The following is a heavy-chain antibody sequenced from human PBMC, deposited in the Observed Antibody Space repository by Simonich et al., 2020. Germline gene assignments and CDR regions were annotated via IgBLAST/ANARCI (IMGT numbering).Heavy chain of an antibody. Sequence: QVQLVQSGAEVKKPGASVKVSCKASGYTFTSYGISWVRQAPGQGLEWMGRTSAYNGNTNYAQKLQGRVTMTTDTSTSTAYMERRSLRSDDTAVYYCARASRGTWWYYYFDYWGQGTLVTVSS. CDR2: TSAYNGNT. V-gene: IGHV1-18*01. J-gene: IGHJ4*02. D-gene: IGHD2-15*01. CDR3: ARASRGTWWYYYFDY. CDR1: GYTFTSYG.